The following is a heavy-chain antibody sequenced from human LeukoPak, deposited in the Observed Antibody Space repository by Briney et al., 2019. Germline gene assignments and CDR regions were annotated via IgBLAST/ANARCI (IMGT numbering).Heavy chain of an antibody. CDR1: GFTFSSYS. V-gene: IGHV3-21*04. CDR2: ISSSSSYI. D-gene: IGHD3-22*01. Sequence: GGSLRLSCAASGFTFSSYSMNWVRQAPGKGLEWVSSISSSSSYIYYADSVKGRFTISRDNAKNSLYLQMNSLRAEDTAVYYCAKTGRRDSSGYYYVSYYYYYMDVWGKGTTVTVSS. J-gene: IGHJ6*03. CDR3: AKTGRRDSSGYYYVSYYYYYMDV.